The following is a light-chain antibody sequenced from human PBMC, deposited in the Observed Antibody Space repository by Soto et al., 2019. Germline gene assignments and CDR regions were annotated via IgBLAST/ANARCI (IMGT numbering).Light chain of an antibody. J-gene: IGKJ1*01. CDR1: QSVSSSY. V-gene: IGKV3-20*01. CDR2: GAS. Sequence: EIVLTQSPGTLSLSPGERAILSCRASQSVSSSYLAWYQQKAGQASRLLIYGASSRATGIPDRFSGSGSGTDFTLTVSRLEPEDFAVYYCHHYGSSPRTFGQGTKVEIK. CDR3: HHYGSSPRT.